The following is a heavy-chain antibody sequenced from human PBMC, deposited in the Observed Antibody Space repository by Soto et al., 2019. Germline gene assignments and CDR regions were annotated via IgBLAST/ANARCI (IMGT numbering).Heavy chain of an antibody. J-gene: IGHJ4*02. Sequence: EVQLLESGGGLVQPGGSLRLSCAASGFTFSSYAMSWVRQAPGKGLEWVSAISGSGGSTYYADSVKGWFTISRDNSKNTLYLQMNSLRAEDTAVYYCAKDLSVVVVAATLDYWGQGTLVTVSS. D-gene: IGHD2-15*01. CDR3: AKDLSVVVVAATLDY. V-gene: IGHV3-23*01. CDR1: GFTFSSYA. CDR2: ISGSGGST.